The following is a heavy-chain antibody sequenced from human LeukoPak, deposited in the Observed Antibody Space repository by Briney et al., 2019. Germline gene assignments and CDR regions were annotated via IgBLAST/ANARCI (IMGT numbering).Heavy chain of an antibody. CDR2: INGRGGST. D-gene: IGHD4-23*01. J-gene: IGHJ4*02. V-gene: IGHV3-23*01. CDR3: ARERVAYGGTLDY. Sequence: PGGSLRLSCAASGFTFSSYGMSWVRQAPGKGLDWVSGINGRGGSTYYADSVKGRFTISRDNSKNTLYLQMSSLRAEDMAVYYCARERVAYGGTLDYWGQGTLVTVSS. CDR1: GFTFSSYG.